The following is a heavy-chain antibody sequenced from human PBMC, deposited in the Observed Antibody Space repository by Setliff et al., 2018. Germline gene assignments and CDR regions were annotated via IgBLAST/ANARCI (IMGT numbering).Heavy chain of an antibody. Sequence: PGGSLRLSCAASGFTFSRAYMNWVRQAPGKGLEWVGRIKSKTDGGTTDYAAPVKGKFSISRDDSENALYLQMSSLKSEDTAVYYCTRDGAGTRSGFYFDYWGQGTLVTVSS. CDR1: GFTFSRAY. D-gene: IGHD1-1*01. CDR3: TRDGAGTRSGFYFDY. J-gene: IGHJ4*02. V-gene: IGHV3-15*07. CDR2: IKSKTDGGTT.